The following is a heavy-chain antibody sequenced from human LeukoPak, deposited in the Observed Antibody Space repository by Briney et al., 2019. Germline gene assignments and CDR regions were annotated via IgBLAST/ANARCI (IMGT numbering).Heavy chain of an antibody. Sequence: SETLSLTCTVSRGSISSRRDYWWPGIRQPPGKGLGWIGSVYYNGNTDYNWSLKSRLTISVDTSKDQFSMTLASVTAADTAVYHCARQRASGTWAFDYWGQGTLLTVSS. CDR3: ARQRASGTWAFDY. CDR2: VYYNGNT. J-gene: IGHJ4*02. D-gene: IGHD3-3*01. V-gene: IGHV4-39*01. CDR1: RGSISSRRDY.